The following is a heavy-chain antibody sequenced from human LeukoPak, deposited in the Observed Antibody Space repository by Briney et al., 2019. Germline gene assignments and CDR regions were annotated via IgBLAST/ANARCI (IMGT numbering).Heavy chain of an antibody. CDR3: AREDDSSGYYGSMGAFDI. CDR2: IYYSGST. D-gene: IGHD3-22*01. CDR1: GGSISSSSYY. J-gene: IGHJ3*02. V-gene: IGHV4-61*01. Sequence: SETLSLTCTVSGGSISSSSYYWGWIRQPPGKGLEWIGYIYYSGSTNYNPSLKSRVTISVDTSKNQFSLKLSSVTAADTAVYYCAREDDSSGYYGSMGAFDIWGQGTMVTVSS.